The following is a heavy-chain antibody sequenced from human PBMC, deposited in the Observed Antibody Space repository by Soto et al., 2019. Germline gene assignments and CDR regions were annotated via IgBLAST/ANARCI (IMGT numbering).Heavy chain of an antibody. CDR1: GFTFSNAW. V-gene: IGHV3-15*01. J-gene: IGHJ6*02. D-gene: IGHD6-6*01. CDR2: IKSKTDGGTT. CDR3: RASIAARPHYYYGMDV. Sequence: PGGSLRLSCAASGFTFSNAWMSWVRQAPGKGLEWVGRIKSKTDGGTTDYAAPVKGRFTISRDDSKNTLYLQMNSLKTEDTAVYYCRASIAARPHYYYGMDVWGQGTTVTVSS.